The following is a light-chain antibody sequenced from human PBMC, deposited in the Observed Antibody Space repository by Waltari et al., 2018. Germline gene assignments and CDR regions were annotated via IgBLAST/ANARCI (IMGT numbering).Light chain of an antibody. J-gene: IGLJ3*02. CDR1: SGHSSNV. CDR3: QTGGHGTWV. CDR2: VNSDGSH. V-gene: IGLV4-69*01. Sequence: QLVLTQSPSASASLGASVKLTCTLSSGHSSNVIAWLQQQPEKGPRYLMKVNSDGSHSTGTGIPDRFSGSSSGAERYLTISSVQPEDEADYYCQTGGHGTWVFGGGTKLTVL.